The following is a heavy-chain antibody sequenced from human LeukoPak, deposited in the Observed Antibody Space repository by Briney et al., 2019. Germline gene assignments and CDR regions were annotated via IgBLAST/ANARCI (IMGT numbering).Heavy chain of an antibody. J-gene: IGHJ4*02. D-gene: IGHD6-19*01. V-gene: IGHV1-69*04. Sequence: ASVKFSCKASGGTFSSYAISWVRQAPGQGLEWMGRIIPILGIANYAQKFQGRVTITADKSTSTAYMELSSLRSEDTAVYYCARENIAVAGMWFDYWGQGTLVTVSS. CDR1: GGTFSSYA. CDR2: IIPILGIA. CDR3: ARENIAVAGMWFDY.